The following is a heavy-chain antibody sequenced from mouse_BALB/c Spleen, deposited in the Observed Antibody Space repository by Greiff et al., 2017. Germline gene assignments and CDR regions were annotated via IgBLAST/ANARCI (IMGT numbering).Heavy chain of an antibody. D-gene: IGHD6-2*01. V-gene: IGHV1-4*02. Sequence: VQLQESAAELARPGASVKMSCKASGYTFTSYTMHWVKQRPGQGLEWIGYINPSSGYTEYNQKFKDKTTLTADKSSSTAYMQLSSLTSEDSAVYYCAREGCLDYGGQGTTLTVSS. J-gene: IGHJ2*01. CDR2: INPSSGYT. CDR3: AREGCLDY. CDR1: GYTFTSYT.